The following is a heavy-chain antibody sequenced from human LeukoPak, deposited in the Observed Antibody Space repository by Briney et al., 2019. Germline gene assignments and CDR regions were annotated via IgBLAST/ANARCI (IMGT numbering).Heavy chain of an antibody. V-gene: IGHV4-59*01. J-gene: IGHJ5*02. CDR1: GGSLTSYY. CDR3: AKDHTGP. Sequence: MSSETLSLTCTVSGGSLTSYYWSWIRQPPGKAMEWIGYIYYTGSTSYNPSLKSRVTISLDVSKNHFSLTLTSVTSADTAVYSCAKDHTGPWGQGALVTVSS. CDR2: IYYTGST.